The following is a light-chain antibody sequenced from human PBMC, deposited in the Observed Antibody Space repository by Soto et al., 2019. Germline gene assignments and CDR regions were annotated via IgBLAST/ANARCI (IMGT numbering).Light chain of an antibody. CDR1: QSVSSL. J-gene: IGKJ3*01. V-gene: IGKV3-11*01. CDR3: HQRSYCPPS. CDR2: DSS. Sequence: EIVLTQSPVTLSLSAGERAALSCRASQSVSSLLAWYQQKPGQAPRLRIYDSSNSATGIPDRFSGNCSGTDFPLTISRLEPEDSPFYYCHQRSYCPPSFGPGTTVEIK.